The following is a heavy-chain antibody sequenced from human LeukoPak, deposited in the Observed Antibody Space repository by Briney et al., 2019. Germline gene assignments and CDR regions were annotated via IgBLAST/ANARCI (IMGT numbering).Heavy chain of an antibody. CDR1: GGSISSGGYY. CDR3: ARLYYYESSGYWNYFDY. J-gene: IGHJ4*02. D-gene: IGHD3-22*01. V-gene: IGHV4-31*03. Sequence: SETLSLTCTVSGGSISSGGYYWSWIRQHPGKGLEWIGNLYNSGTTYYNPSLKSRVTTSVDTSKNQFSLKLSSVTAADTAMYYCARLYYYESSGYWNYFDYWGQGTLVTVSS. CDR2: LYNSGTT.